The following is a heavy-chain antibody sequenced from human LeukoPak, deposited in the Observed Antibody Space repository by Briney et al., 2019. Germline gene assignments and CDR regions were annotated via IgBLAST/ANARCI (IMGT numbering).Heavy chain of an antibody. CDR3: AKVPLRSGWKVFDY. CDR2: INPDGSTT. D-gene: IGHD6-19*01. J-gene: IGHJ4*02. V-gene: IGHV3-74*01. Sequence: GGSLRLSCAASGFTFSNYWMHWVRQDPGKGLVWVSFINPDGSTTDYADSVKGRFTISRDNSKNTLYLQMNSLRAEDTAVYYCAKVPLRSGWKVFDYWGQGTLVTVSS. CDR1: GFTFSNYW.